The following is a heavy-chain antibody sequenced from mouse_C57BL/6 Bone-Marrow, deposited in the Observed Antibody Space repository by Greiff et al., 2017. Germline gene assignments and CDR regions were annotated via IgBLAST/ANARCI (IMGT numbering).Heavy chain of an antibody. CDR3: SSFDGNYFDF. V-gene: IGHV14-4*01. D-gene: IGHD2-3*01. J-gene: IGHJ2*01. CDR1: GFNIKDDY. Sequence: EVKLMESGAELVRPGASVKLSCTASGFNIKDDYIHWVKQRPEQGLEWIGWFDPEIGDTEYASKFQGKATITSDTSSNTAYLQLSSLTSEDTAVYYCSSFDGNYFDFWGQGTPLTVAS. CDR2: FDPEIGDT.